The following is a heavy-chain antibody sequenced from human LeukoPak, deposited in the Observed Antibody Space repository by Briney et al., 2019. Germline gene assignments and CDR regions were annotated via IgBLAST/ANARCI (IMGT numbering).Heavy chain of an antibody. Sequence: PGGSLRPSCAASGFTFSSYAMHWVRQAPGKGLEWVAVISYDGSNKYYADSVKGRFTISRDNSKNTLYLQMNSLRAEDTAVYYCARVWSSSWYSSVARAFDIWGQGTMVTVSS. V-gene: IGHV3-30*04. CDR3: ARVWSSSWYSSVARAFDI. D-gene: IGHD6-13*01. CDR1: GFTFSSYA. CDR2: ISYDGSNK. J-gene: IGHJ3*02.